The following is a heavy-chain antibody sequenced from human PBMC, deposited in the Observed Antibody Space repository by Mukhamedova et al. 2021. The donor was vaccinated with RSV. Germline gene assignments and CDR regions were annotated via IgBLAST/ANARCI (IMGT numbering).Heavy chain of an antibody. CDR2: IYHSGST. V-gene: IGHV4-4*02. CDR3: TREIVVVPAAMGRWFDP. D-gene: IGHD2-2*01. Sequence: EWIGEIYHSGSTNYNPSLKSRVTISVDKSKNQFSLKLSSVTAADTAMYYCTREIVVVPAAMGRWFDPWGQGTLVTVSS. J-gene: IGHJ5*02.